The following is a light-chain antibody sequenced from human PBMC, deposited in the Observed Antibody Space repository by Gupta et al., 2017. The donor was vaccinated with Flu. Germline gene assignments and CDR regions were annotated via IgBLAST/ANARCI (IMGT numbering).Light chain of an antibody. CDR3: QQYGSSPPLT. V-gene: IGKV3-20*01. Sequence: ELVLTQSPGPLSLSPAERATLSCRASQSVSSSYLAWYQQKPGQAPRLLIYGSSSRSTGIPDRFSGSWSGTDFTLTISGLEPEDFAGYYCQQYGSSPPLTFGGGTKVEIK. CDR2: GSS. CDR1: QSVSSSY. J-gene: IGKJ4*01.